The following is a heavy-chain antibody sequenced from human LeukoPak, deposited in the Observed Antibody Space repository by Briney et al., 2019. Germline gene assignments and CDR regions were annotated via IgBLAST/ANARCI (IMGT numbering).Heavy chain of an antibody. V-gene: IGHV3-30-3*01. J-gene: IGHJ1*01. CDR3: ARSDSSSWYRYFQH. CDR2: ISYDGSKK. D-gene: IGHD6-13*01. CDR1: GFPFSSYA. Sequence: GGSLRLSCAASGFPFSSYAMHWVCQAPGKGLEWVAVISYDGSKKYYADSVKGRFTISRDNSKNTLYLQMNSLRAEDTAVYYCARSDSSSWYRYFQHWGQGTLVTVSS.